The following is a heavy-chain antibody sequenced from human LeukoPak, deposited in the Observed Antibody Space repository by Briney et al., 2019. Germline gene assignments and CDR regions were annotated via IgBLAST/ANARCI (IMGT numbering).Heavy chain of an antibody. CDR2: FDPEDGET. D-gene: IGHD1-26*01. CDR1: GYTLTELS. CDR3: ATFLTGSYLGAYYFDY. Sequence: ASVKVSCKVSGYTLTELSMHWVRQAPGKGLEWMGGFDPEDGETIYAQKFQGRVTMTEDTSTDTAYMALSSLRSEDTAVYYCATFLTGSYLGAYYFDYWGQGTLVTVSS. J-gene: IGHJ4*02. V-gene: IGHV1-24*01.